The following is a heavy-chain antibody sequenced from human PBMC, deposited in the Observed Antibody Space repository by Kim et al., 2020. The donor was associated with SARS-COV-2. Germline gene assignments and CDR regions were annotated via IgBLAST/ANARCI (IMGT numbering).Heavy chain of an antibody. CDR2: ISSSSSYT. V-gene: IGHV3-11*05. CDR1: GFTFSDYY. CDR3: ARGGPQYYYDSSGYQYPYYFDY. J-gene: IGHJ4*02. Sequence: GGSLRLSCAASGFTFSDYYMSWIRQAPGKGLEWVSYISSSSSYTNYADSVKGRFTISRDNAKNSLYLQMNSLRAEDTAVYYCARGGPQYYYDSSGYQYPYYFDYWGQGTLVTVSS. D-gene: IGHD3-22*01.